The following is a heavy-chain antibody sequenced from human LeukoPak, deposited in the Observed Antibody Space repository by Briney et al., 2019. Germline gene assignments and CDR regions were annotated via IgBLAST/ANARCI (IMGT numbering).Heavy chain of an antibody. V-gene: IGHV3-21*01. CDR2: ISSSSSYI. CDR1: GFTFSSYS. CDR3: ARDFYGSGERAFDY. D-gene: IGHD3-10*01. J-gene: IGHJ4*02. Sequence: GGSLRLSCAASGFTFSSYSMNWVRQAPGKGLEWVSSISSSSSYIYYADSVKGRFTISRDNAKNSLYLQMNSLRAEDTAVYYCARDFYGSGERAFDYWGQGTLVTVSS.